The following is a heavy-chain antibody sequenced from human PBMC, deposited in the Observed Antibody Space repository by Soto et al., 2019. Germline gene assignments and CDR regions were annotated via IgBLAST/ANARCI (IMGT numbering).Heavy chain of an antibody. CDR1: GASITQYY. D-gene: IGHD5-12*01. J-gene: IGHJ4*02. V-gene: IGHV4-4*08. CDR3: ARGAYSGYDPQAVDF. Sequence: PSETLSLTCTVSGASITQYYWNWIRQSPGKGLEWIVSVSSTGSTVYNPSLTSRVTVSSDTSKNQFSLRLNSLTAADTAVYYCARGAYSGYDPQAVDFWGQGTLVTVSS. CDR2: VSSTGST.